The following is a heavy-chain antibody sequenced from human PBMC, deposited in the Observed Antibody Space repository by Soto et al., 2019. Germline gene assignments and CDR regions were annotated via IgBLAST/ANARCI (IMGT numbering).Heavy chain of an antibody. D-gene: IGHD1-1*01. Sequence: QVTLKESGPVLVKPTETLTLTCTVSGFSLINAGLGVSWIRQPPGKTLEWLAHIFSNDVKYYSTSLKSRLTISRDTSNSQVVLTMTNMDPVDTATYYCARADDSYSVDYWGQGTLVTVSS. V-gene: IGHV2-26*01. CDR1: GFSLINAGLG. CDR2: IFSNDVK. J-gene: IGHJ4*02. CDR3: ARADDSYSVDY.